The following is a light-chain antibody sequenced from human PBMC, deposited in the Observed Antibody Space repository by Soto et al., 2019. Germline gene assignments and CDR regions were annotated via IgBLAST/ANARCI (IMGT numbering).Light chain of an antibody. J-gene: IGKJ4*01. CDR3: QQFFGTPLT. V-gene: IGKV4-1*01. CDR1: QSVLYSSNNKNY. Sequence: DIVMTQSPDSLAVSLGERATINCKSSQSVLYSSNNKNYLAWYQQKPGQSPKLILYLASTRESGVPDRFSGSGSGTDFTLTISSLQAEDVAVYYCQQFFGTPLTFGGGTKVEIK. CDR2: LAS.